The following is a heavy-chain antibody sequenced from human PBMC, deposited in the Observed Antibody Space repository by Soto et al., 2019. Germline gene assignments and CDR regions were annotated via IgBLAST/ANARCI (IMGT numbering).Heavy chain of an antibody. CDR1: GFTVSSNY. CDR2: IYSGGST. Sequence: EVQLVESGGGLVQPGGSLRLSCADSGFTVSSNYMSWVRQAPGKGLEWVSVIYSGGSTYYADSVKGRFTISRDNSKNTLDLQMTSLRAEDTAVYYCASKGSRTRDYWGQGTLVTDST. J-gene: IGHJ4*02. D-gene: IGHD6-13*01. CDR3: ASKGSRTRDY. V-gene: IGHV3-66*01.